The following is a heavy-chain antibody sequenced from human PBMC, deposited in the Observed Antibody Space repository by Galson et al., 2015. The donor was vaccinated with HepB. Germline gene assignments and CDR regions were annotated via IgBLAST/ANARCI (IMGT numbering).Heavy chain of an antibody. D-gene: IGHD4-17*01. Sequence: QSGAEVKKPGESLKISCKGSGYSFTSYWIGWVRQMPGKGLEWMGIIYPGDSDTRYSPSFQGQVTISADKSISTAYLQWSSLKASDTAMYYCARHKDGDNPRYNWFDPWGQGTLVTVSS. CDR3: ARHKDGDNPRYNWFDP. CDR1: GYSFTSYW. J-gene: IGHJ5*02. V-gene: IGHV5-51*01. CDR2: IYPGDSDT.